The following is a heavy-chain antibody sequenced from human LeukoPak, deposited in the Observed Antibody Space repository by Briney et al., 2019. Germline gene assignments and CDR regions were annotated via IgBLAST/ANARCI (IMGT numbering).Heavy chain of an antibody. V-gene: IGHV1-2*02. Sequence: GASVKVSCKASGYTFTGYYMHWVRQAPGQGLEWMGWINPNSGGTNYAQKFQGRVTMTGDTSISTAYMELSRLRSDDTAVYYCARDRGLSIAAAVAYWGQGTLVTVSS. D-gene: IGHD6-13*01. CDR1: GYTFTGYY. J-gene: IGHJ4*02. CDR3: ARDRGLSIAAAVAY. CDR2: INPNSGGT.